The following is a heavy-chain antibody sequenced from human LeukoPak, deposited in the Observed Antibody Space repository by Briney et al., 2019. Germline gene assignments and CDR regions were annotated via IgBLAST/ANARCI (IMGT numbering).Heavy chain of an antibody. CDR2: ISAHRGDT. J-gene: IGHJ6*02. CDR3: ASSGGIVAMVGGYYYGMDV. V-gene: IGHV1-18*01. CDR1: SYTLTTYG. D-gene: IGHD5-12*01. Sequence: GASVKVSCKASSYTLTTYGITWVRQAPGQSLEWMGWISAHRGDTNYAQNLQGRVTMTIDTSTRTAYMELRSLTSDDTAVYYCASSGGIVAMVGGYYYGMDVWGQGTTVTVSS.